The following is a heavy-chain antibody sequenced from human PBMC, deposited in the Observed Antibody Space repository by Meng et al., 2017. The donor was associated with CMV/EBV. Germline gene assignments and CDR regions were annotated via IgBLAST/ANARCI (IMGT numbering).Heavy chain of an antibody. V-gene: IGHV3-15*01. Sequence: GESLKISCAASGFTFSNAWMSWVRQAPGKGLEWVGRIKSKTDGGTTDYAAPVKGRFTISRDDSKNTLYLQMNSLKTEDTAVYYCTTRITIFGVVRGGFDYWGQGNLVTVSS. CDR3: TTRITIFGVVRGGFDY. J-gene: IGHJ4*02. CDR2: IKSKTDGGTT. D-gene: IGHD3-3*01. CDR1: GFTFSNAW.